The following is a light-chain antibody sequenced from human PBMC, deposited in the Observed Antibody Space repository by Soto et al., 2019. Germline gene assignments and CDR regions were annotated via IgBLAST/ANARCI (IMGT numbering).Light chain of an antibody. J-gene: IGKJ5*01. Sequence: ETVLIHSPATLALSPGERATLSCRASQSVSSYLAWYQQKPGQAPRLLIYDASNRAAGIPARFSGSGSGTDFTLTISSLEPEDFAVYYCQQRSNWPPTSGQGTRLEI. CDR1: QSVSSY. CDR2: DAS. CDR3: QQRSNWPPT. V-gene: IGKV3-11*01.